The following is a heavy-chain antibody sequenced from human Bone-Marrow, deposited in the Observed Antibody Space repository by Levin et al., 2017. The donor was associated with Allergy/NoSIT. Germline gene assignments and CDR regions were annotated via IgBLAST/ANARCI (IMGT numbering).Heavy chain of an antibody. D-gene: IGHD3-16*01. CDR1: GGFISSSYW. CDR2: VFQDGST. Sequence: PSETLSLTCAVSGGFISSSYWWTWIRQAPGKGLEWIGEVFQDGSTHYNPPLKSRVTMSVSRSKNEVYLKLTSMTAADTAVYFCARQRVGRFKGNFDYWGQGILVTVSS. V-gene: IGHV4-4*02. J-gene: IGHJ4*02. CDR3: ARQRVGRFKGNFDY.